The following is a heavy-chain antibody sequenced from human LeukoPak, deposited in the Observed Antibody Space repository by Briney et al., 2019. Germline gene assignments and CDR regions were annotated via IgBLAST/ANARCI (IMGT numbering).Heavy chain of an antibody. CDR3: ARVYCSGGSCYSGEWFDP. CDR1: EYSVSSDTAA. Sequence: SQTLSLTCAISEYSVSSDTAAWNWIRQSPSKGLEWLGRTYYRSKWYNDYAVSVKSRISINPDTSKNQFSLQLNSVTPEDTAVYYCARVYCSGGSCYSGEWFDPWGQGTLVTVSS. CDR2: TYYRSKWYN. J-gene: IGHJ5*02. V-gene: IGHV6-1*01. D-gene: IGHD2-15*01.